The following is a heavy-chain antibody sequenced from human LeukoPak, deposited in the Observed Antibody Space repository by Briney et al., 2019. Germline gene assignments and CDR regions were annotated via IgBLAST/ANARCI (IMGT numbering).Heavy chain of an antibody. CDR3: AKGRTYNYALDC. J-gene: IGHJ4*02. Sequence: GRSLRLSCAASGFTFDDYGMHWVRQAPGKGLEWGSGITWNGVNIGYADSVKGRFTISRDNANYSLHLQMNSLTVEDTALYYCAKGRTYNYALDCWGQGALVIVS. CDR2: ITWNGVNI. V-gene: IGHV3-9*01. D-gene: IGHD5-18*01. CDR1: GFTFDDYG.